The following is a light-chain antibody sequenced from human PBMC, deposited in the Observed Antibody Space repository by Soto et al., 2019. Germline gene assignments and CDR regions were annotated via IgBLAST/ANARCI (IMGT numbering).Light chain of an antibody. J-gene: IGKJ1*01. CDR1: QSVSSD. CDR3: QQYYRSWT. V-gene: IGKV3-15*01. CDR2: AAS. Sequence: EIVMTQSPATLSVSPGERATLSCRASQSVSSDLAWYQQKPGQAPSLLIYAASTRATGIPARFSGSVSGTEFTLTISSLQSEDFAVYYCQQYYRSWTFGQGTKVEIK.